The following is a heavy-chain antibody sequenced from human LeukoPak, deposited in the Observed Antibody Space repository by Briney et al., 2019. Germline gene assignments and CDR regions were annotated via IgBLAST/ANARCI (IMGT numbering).Heavy chain of an antibody. D-gene: IGHD4-23*01. Sequence: GGSLRLSCAASGFTFSSYGMHWVRQAPGKGLEWVAVIWYDGSNKYYADSVKGRFTISRDNSKNTLYLQMNSLRAEDTAVYYCARGHEYGGNSFGATRPYYFDYWGQGTLVTVSS. CDR1: GFTFSSYG. CDR2: IWYDGSNK. CDR3: ARGHEYGGNSFGATRPYYFDY. J-gene: IGHJ4*02. V-gene: IGHV3-33*01.